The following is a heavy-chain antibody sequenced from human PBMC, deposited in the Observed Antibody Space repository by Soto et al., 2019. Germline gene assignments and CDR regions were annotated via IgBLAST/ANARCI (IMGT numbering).Heavy chain of an antibody. Sequence: QVQLVESGGGVVQPGRSLRLSCAASGFTFRSYGMHHVRQAPGKGLECVEGIWYDGSNKYYEDYVKRRFTISRDNSKNTLYLQMNSLRAEDTAVYYCAREGVIDSNWFDPWGQGTLVTVSS. J-gene: IGHJ5*02. CDR3: AREGVIDSNWFDP. V-gene: IGHV3-33*01. CDR1: GFTFRSYG. CDR2: IWYDGSNK. D-gene: IGHD3-10*01.